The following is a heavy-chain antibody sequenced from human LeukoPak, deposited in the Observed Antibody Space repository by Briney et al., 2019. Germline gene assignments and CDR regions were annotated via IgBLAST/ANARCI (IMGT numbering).Heavy chain of an antibody. CDR2: ISSSSSYI. Sequence: PGGSLRLSCAASGFTFSSYSMNWVRQAPGKGLEWVSSISSSSSYIYYADSVKGRFTISRDNAKNSLYLQMNSLRAEDTAVYYCARDGDYDLLEGYGMDVWGQGTTVTVSS. V-gene: IGHV3-21*01. CDR1: GFTFSSYS. CDR3: ARDGDYDLLEGYGMDV. D-gene: IGHD3-3*01. J-gene: IGHJ6*02.